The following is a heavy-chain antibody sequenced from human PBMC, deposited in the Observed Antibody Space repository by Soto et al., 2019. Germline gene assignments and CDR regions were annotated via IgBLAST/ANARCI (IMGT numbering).Heavy chain of an antibody. J-gene: IGHJ4*02. CDR1: GFTFSSYA. CDR3: AKEQAMSGDFDY. V-gene: IGHV3-23*01. CDR2: ISGGGT. Sequence: EVQLLESGGGLVQPGGSLRLSCAASGFTFSSYAMSWVRQAPGKGLEWVSAISGGGTYYADSVKGRFTISRDNSKNTLYLQMNSLRAEDTAVYYCAKEQAMSGDFDYWGQGTLVTVSS. D-gene: IGHD4-17*01.